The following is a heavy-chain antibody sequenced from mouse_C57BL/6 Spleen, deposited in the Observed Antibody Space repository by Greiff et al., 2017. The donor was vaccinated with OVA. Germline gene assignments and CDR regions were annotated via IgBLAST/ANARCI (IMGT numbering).Heavy chain of an antibody. D-gene: IGHD3-2*02. V-gene: IGHV2-2*01. CDR3: ARGGLRLPFYAMDY. Sequence: QVQLQQSGPGLVQPSQILSITCTVSGFSLTSYGVHWVRQSPGKGLEWLGVIWSGGSTDYNAAFISRLSISKDNSNSQVFFKMNSLQADDTAIYYCARGGLRLPFYAMDYWGQGTSVTVSS. CDR2: IWSGGST. J-gene: IGHJ4*01. CDR1: GFSLTSYG.